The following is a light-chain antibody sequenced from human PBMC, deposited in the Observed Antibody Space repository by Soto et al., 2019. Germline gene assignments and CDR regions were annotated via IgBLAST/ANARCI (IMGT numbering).Light chain of an antibody. CDR2: GAS. CDR1: QSVDSN. J-gene: IGKJ3*01. CDR3: QQYDSWPFT. Sequence: EIVMTQSPATLSVSPGERDTLSCRASQSVDSNLAWYQQKPGQAPRLLIYGASTRATGIPARFSGSGSGTEFTLTISSLQSEDFAVYYCQQYDSWPFTFGPGTKVDI. V-gene: IGKV3-15*01.